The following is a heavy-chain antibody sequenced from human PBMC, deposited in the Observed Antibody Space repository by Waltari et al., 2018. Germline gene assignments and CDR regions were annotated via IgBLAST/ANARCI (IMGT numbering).Heavy chain of an antibody. D-gene: IGHD2-2*01. Sequence: QVQLVQSGAEVKKPGASVKVSCKASGYTFTGYYMHWVRQAPGQGLEWMGWINPNSGGTNYAQKFQGRVTRTRETSISTAYMELSRLRSDDTAVYYCARASTPDIVVVPAAIGYWGQGTLVTVSS. V-gene: IGHV1-2*02. J-gene: IGHJ4*02. CDR1: GYTFTGYY. CDR2: INPNSGGT. CDR3: ARASTPDIVVVPAAIGY.